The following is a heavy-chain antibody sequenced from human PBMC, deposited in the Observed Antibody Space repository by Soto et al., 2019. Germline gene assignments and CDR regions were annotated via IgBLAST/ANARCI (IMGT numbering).Heavy chain of an antibody. J-gene: IGHJ4*02. CDR1: GGSISSSSYY. D-gene: IGHD6-6*01. V-gene: IGHV4-39*01. Sequence: LSLTCTVSGGSISSSSYYWGWIRQPPGKGLEWIGSIYYSGSTYYNPSLKSRVTISVDTSKNQFSLKLSSVTAADTAVYYCARRSIAAPGAYYFDYWGQGTLVTVSS. CDR3: ARRSIAAPGAYYFDY. CDR2: IYYSGST.